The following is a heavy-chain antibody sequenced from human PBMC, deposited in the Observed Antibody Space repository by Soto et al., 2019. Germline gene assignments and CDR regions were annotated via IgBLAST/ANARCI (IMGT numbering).Heavy chain of an antibody. J-gene: IGHJ6*02. CDR1: GFTFSNYW. V-gene: IGHV3-74*01. Sequence: GGSLRLSCAASGFTFSNYWMHWVRQAPGKGLVWVSRISGDGTGTDYADSVKGRFTISRDNAKKTLYLQMNNLRADDTAVYYCARSSIYYGIDPWGQETTVTVSS. CDR3: ARSSIYYGIDP. D-gene: IGHD6-19*01. CDR2: ISGDGTGT.